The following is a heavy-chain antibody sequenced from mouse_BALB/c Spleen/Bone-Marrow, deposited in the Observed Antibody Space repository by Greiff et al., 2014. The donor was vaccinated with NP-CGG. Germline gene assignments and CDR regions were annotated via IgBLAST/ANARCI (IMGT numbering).Heavy chain of an antibody. V-gene: IGHV1S56*01. CDR1: GFTFTSYF. CDR3: ARRFITTTHWYFDV. CDR2: IYPGNVNT. J-gene: IGHJ1*01. Sequence: VQLQQSGPELVTPGASVRISCKASGFTFTSYFIHWMKERPGQGLEWIGWIYPGNVNTNYNEKFKGKATLTADKSSTTAYMQLSSLTSEDSAVYFCARRFITTTHWYFDVWGAGTTVTVSS. D-gene: IGHD1-2*01.